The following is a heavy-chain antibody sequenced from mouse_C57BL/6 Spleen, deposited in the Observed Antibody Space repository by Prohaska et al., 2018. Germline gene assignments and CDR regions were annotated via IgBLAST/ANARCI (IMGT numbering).Heavy chain of an antibody. D-gene: IGHD1-1*01. J-gene: IGHJ2*01. CDR3: SRQYGREGYFDY. CDR2: IWSDGST. V-gene: IGHV2-6-1*01. CDR1: GFSLTSCG. Sequence: QVQLKESGPGLVAPSQSLSITCTVSGFSLTSCGVHWVRQPPGKGLEWLVVIWSDGSTTYNSALKSRLSISKDNSKSQVFLKMNSLQTDDTAMYYCSRQYGREGYFDYWGQGTTLTVSS.